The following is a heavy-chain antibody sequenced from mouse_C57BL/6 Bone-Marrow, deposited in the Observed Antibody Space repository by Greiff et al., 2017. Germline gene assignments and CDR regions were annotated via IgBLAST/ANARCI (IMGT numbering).Heavy chain of an antibody. Sequence: EVQGVESGGDLVKPGGSLKLSCAASGFTFSSYGMSWVRQTPDKRLEWVATISSGGSYTYYPDSVKGRFTISRDNAKNTLYLQMSSLKSEDTAMYYCAGRGRFITTVVDYFDYWGQGTTLTVSS. CDR3: AGRGRFITTVVDYFDY. CDR2: ISSGGSYT. D-gene: IGHD1-1*01. V-gene: IGHV5-6*01. J-gene: IGHJ2*01. CDR1: GFTFSSYG.